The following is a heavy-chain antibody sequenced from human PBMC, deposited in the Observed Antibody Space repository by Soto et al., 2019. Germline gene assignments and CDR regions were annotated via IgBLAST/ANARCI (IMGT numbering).Heavy chain of an antibody. Sequence: GSLRLSCAASGFTFSSYGMHWVRQAPGKGLEWVAVISYDGSNKYYADSVKGRFTISRDNSKNTLYLQMNSLRAEDTAVYYCAKEKDDSSGYYPWCFDYWGQGTLVTVSS. D-gene: IGHD3-22*01. V-gene: IGHV3-30*18. CDR2: ISYDGSNK. CDR1: GFTFSSYG. J-gene: IGHJ4*02. CDR3: AKEKDDSSGYYPWCFDY.